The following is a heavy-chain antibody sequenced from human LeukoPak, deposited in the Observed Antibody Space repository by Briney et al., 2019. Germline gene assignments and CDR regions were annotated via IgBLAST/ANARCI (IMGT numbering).Heavy chain of an antibody. D-gene: IGHD3-22*01. CDR2: ISGSGGST. V-gene: IGHV3-23*01. J-gene: IGHJ4*02. CDR3: AKVITYFYDRSGYSPLGY. Sequence: GGSLRLSCAASGFTFSSYAMSWVRQAPGKGLEWVSAISGSGGSTCYADSVKGRFTISRDNSKNALYLQMNSLRAEDTAVYYCAKVITYFYDRSGYSPLGYWGQGTLVTVSS. CDR1: GFTFSSYA.